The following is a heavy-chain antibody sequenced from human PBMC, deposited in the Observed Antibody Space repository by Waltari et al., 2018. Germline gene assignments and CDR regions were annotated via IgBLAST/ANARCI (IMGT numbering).Heavy chain of an antibody. D-gene: IGHD3-10*01. CDR2: FDPEDGET. J-gene: IGHJ2*01. CDR1: GYTLTELS. Sequence: QVQLVQSGAEVKKPGASVKVSCKVSGYTLTELSMHWVRQAPGQGLEWMGGFDPEDGETIYAQKCKGRVTMTEDTSTDTADMERSSLRSEDTAVYYCATANVLVRGVIKHWYFDLGGRGTLVTVSS. CDR3: ATANVLVRGVIKHWYFDL. V-gene: IGHV1-24*01.